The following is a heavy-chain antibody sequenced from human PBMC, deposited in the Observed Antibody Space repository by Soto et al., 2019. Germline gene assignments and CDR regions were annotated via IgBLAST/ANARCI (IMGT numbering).Heavy chain of an antibody. D-gene: IGHD6-6*01. Sequence: SETLSLTCTVSGGSISTYYWSWIRQPPGRGPEWIGSIYYSGNTYYKPSLKSRVSISIDTSRNQFSLKLTSVTAADTGVYYCASSSPFHYWGPGILVTVSS. J-gene: IGHJ4*02. CDR2: IYYSGNT. CDR3: ASSSPFHY. CDR1: GGSISTYY. V-gene: IGHV4-39*01.